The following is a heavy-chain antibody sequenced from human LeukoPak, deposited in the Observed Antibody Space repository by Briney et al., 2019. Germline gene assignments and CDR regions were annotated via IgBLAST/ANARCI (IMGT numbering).Heavy chain of an antibody. V-gene: IGHV3-30-3*01. CDR3: ASGYDILTGALPTDPYGMDV. Sequence: GGSLRLSCAASGFTFSSYAMHWVRQAPGKGLEWVAVISYDGSNKYYADSVKGRFTISGDNSKNTLYLQMNSLRAEDTAVYYCASGYDILTGALPTDPYGMDVWGQGTTVTVSS. D-gene: IGHD3-9*01. CDR1: GFTFSSYA. J-gene: IGHJ6*02. CDR2: ISYDGSNK.